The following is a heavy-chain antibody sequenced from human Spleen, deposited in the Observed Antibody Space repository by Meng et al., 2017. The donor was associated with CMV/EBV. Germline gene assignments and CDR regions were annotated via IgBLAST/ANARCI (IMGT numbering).Heavy chain of an antibody. CDR3: ATVPRVGDYFQH. J-gene: IGHJ1*01. V-gene: IGHV4-30-4*01. Sequence: TVSGSSLGGCDYYWSWSRQPPGKCLEWLGYIYLTGTAHYNPSLDSPVTISVDTSKNQFSLKVTSVTAADTAEYFCATVPRVGDYFQHWGQGTLVTVSS. D-gene: IGHD6-6*01. CDR2: IYLTGTA. CDR1: GSSLGGCDYY.